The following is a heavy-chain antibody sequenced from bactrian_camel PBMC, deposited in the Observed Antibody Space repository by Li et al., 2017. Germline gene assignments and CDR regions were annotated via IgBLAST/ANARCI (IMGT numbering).Heavy chain of an antibody. V-gene: IGHV3-2*01. J-gene: IGHJ4*01. Sequence: HVQLVESGGGLVQPGGSLRLSCAASGITFSTYYMSWVRQAPGKGLEWVSSIYSDGSNPYYADSVKGRFTVSQDIAKGTVYLQMSSLTPEDTAMYYCAADRRHYATDCDLGRFTDWGRGTQVTVS. CDR3: AADRRHYATDCDLGRFTD. CDR1: GITFSTYY. CDR2: IYSDGSNP. D-gene: IGHD1*01.